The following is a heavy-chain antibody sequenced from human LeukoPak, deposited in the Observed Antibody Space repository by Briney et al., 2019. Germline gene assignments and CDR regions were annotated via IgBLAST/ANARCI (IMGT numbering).Heavy chain of an antibody. V-gene: IGHV3-7*01. J-gene: IGHJ4*02. CDR3: ARSVTMIVVAYYFDY. CDR1: GFTFSSYW. D-gene: IGHD3-22*01. CDR2: IKQDGSEK. Sequence: GGSLRLSCAASGFTFSSYWMNWVRQAPGKGLEWVANIKQDGSEKYYVDSVKGRFTISRDNAKNSLYLQMNSLRAEDTAVYYCARSVTMIVVAYYFDYWGQGTLVTVSS.